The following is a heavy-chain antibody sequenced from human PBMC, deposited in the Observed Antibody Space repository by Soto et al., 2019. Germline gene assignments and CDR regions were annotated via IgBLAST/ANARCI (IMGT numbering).Heavy chain of an antibody. CDR1: GGSISSGDYY. V-gene: IGHV4-30-4*01. J-gene: IGHJ5*02. CDR3: ARVWSGYYDEYNWFDP. D-gene: IGHD3-3*01. CDR2: IYYSGST. Sequence: PSETLSLTCTVSGGSISSGDYYWSWIRQPPGKGLEWIGYIYYSGSTYYNPSLKSRVTISVDTSKNQFSLKLSSVTAAGTAVYYCARVWSGYYDEYNWFDPWGQGTLVTVSS.